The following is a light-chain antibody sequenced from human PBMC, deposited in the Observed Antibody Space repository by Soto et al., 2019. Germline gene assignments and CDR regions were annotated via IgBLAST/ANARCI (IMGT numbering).Light chain of an antibody. J-gene: IGLJ1*01. Sequence: SALTQPASVSGSPGPSITISCPGTSSDIGGYDYVSWYQHHPGKAPKFIIYGVTNRPSGVSHRFSGSKSANTASLTISGLQAEDEADYYRTSYTSSSTHVFGTGT. CDR2: GVT. V-gene: IGLV2-14*01. CDR1: SSDIGGYDY. CDR3: TSYTSSSTHV.